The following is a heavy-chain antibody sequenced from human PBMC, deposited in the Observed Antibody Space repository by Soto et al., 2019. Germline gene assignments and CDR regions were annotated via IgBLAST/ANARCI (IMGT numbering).Heavy chain of an antibody. CDR1: GFTFSSYA. CDR2: ISGSGGST. D-gene: IGHD5-12*01. CDR3: AKDGYSGYDWDWGSGWYLPRYFDY. V-gene: IGHV3-23*01. Sequence: EVQLLESGGGLVQPGGSLRLSCAASGFTFSSYAMSWVRQAPGKGLEWVSAISGSGGSTYYADSVKGRFTISRDNSKNTLDLQMNSLRAEDTAVYYCAKDGYSGYDWDWGSGWYLPRYFDYWGQGTLVTVSS. J-gene: IGHJ4*02.